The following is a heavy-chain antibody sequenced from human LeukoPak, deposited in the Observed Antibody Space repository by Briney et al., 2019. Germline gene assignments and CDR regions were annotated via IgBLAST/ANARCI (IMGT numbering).Heavy chain of an antibody. CDR3: ARQVVPAALQDAFDI. CDR2: IYPGDSDT. Sequence: GESLKISCKGAGYSFASYWIGWVRPMPGKGLEWMGIIYPGDSDTRYSPSFQGQVTISADKSISTAYLQWSSLKASDTAMYYCARQVVPAALQDAFDIWGQGTMVTVSS. V-gene: IGHV5-51*01. CDR1: GYSFASYW. D-gene: IGHD2-2*01. J-gene: IGHJ3*02.